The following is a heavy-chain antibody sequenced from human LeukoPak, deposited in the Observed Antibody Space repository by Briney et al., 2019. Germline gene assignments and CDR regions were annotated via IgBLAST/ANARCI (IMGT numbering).Heavy chain of an antibody. CDR2: IQSDSGDT. D-gene: IGHD3-16*02. J-gene: IGHJ4*02. V-gene: IGHV1-2*02. CDR1: GYTFTGYH. Sequence: ASVKVSCKTTGYTFTGYHLHWVRQAPGQGLEWMAWIQSDSGDTNYAQKFQGRVTVTRDKFTRTSYIEVDRLSSDDMAVYYCARDLTGDLYTFFDYWGQGTLVTVSS. CDR3: ARDLTGDLYTFFDY.